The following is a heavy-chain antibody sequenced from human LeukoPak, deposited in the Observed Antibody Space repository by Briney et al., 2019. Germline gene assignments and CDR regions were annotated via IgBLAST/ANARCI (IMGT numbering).Heavy chain of an antibody. CDR2: INHSGST. J-gene: IGHJ4*02. D-gene: IGHD4-17*01. V-gene: IGHV4-34*01. CDR1: GGSFSGYY. Sequence: SETLSLTCAVYGGSFSGYYWSWIRQPPGKGLEWIGEINHSGSTNYNPSLKSRVTILVDTSKNQFSLKLSSVTAADTAVYYCARSDYGDYLLDYWGQGTLVTVSS. CDR3: ARSDYGDYLLDY.